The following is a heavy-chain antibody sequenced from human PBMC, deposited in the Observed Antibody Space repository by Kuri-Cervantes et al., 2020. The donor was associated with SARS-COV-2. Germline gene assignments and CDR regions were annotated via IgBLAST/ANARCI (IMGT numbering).Heavy chain of an antibody. J-gene: IGHJ6*02. Sequence: LSLTCAASGFTFRSYSMNWVRQAPGKGLEWVSSISSSSSYIYYADSVKGRFTISRDNAKNSLYLQMNSLRAEDTAVYYCARDPYSSSWYRYYYGMDVWGQGTTVTVSS. CDR2: ISSSSSYI. D-gene: IGHD6-13*01. CDR1: GFTFRSYS. V-gene: IGHV3-21*01. CDR3: ARDPYSSSWYRYYYGMDV.